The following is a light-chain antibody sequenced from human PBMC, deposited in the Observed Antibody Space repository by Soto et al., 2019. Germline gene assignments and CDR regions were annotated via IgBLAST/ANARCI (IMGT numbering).Light chain of an antibody. CDR3: SSYTSSSTPV. J-gene: IGLJ2*01. CDR1: SGDVGGYNF. V-gene: IGLV2-14*01. CDR2: EVS. Sequence: QSALTQPASVSGSPGQSITISCSGTSGDVGGYNFVSWYQQHPGKAPKLMIYEVSNRPSGVSNRFSGSKSGNTASLTISGLQAEDEADYYCSSYTSSSTPVFGGGTKLNVL.